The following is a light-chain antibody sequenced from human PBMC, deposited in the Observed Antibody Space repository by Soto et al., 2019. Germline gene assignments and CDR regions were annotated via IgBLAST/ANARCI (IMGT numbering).Light chain of an antibody. CDR1: KNDLGVYDF. V-gene: IGLV2-8*01. CDR3: NSYAGRNTYV. CDR2: EVV. J-gene: IGLJ1*01. Sequence: QSALPQPPSASGAPGQSVTLSCTGTKNDLGVYDFVSWYQHHPGKAPRLIMYEVVQRPSGVPDRFSGSNSGNTASLTVSGLQAADEADYFCNSYAGRNTYVVGSGTKVTVL.